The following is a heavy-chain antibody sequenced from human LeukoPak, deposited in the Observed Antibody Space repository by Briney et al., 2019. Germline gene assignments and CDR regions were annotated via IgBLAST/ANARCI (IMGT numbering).Heavy chain of an antibody. Sequence: ASVKVSCKASGYTFTSHGISWVRPAPGQGLEWMGWISAYNGNTNYAQKLQGRVTMTTDTSTSTAYMELRSLRSDDTAVYYCARDSSSVGLFDYWGQGTLVTVSS. CDR1: GYTFTSHG. CDR3: ARDSSSVGLFDY. J-gene: IGHJ4*02. D-gene: IGHD6-6*01. CDR2: ISAYNGNT. V-gene: IGHV1-18*01.